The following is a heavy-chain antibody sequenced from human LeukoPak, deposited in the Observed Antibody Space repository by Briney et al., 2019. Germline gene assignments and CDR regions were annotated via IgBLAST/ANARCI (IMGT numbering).Heavy chain of an antibody. CDR2: IYYSGST. CDR1: GGSISSYY. J-gene: IGHJ3*02. CDR3: ARLEQVVTPTMLDPEAFDI. D-gene: IGHD4-23*01. V-gene: IGHV4-59*08. Sequence: SETLSLTCTVSGGSISSYYWSWIRQPPGKGLEWIGYIYYSGSTNYNPSLKSRVTISVDTSKNQFSLKLSSVTAADTAVYYCARLEQVVTPTMLDPEAFDIWGQGTMVTVSS.